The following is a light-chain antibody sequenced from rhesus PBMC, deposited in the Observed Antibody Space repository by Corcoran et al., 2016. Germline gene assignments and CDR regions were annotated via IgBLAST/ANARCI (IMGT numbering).Light chain of an antibody. CDR2: DAS. Sequence: DIQMTQSPSSLSASVGDTVTITCQASQGISKYLAWYQQKPGKAPKLLIYDASTLQSGVPSRFSGSGSGTELTLTISSLEPEDGGVYYCQQYSNWWTFGQGTKVEIK. CDR1: QGISKY. V-gene: IGKV1-33*01. CDR3: QQYSNWWT. J-gene: IGKJ1*01.